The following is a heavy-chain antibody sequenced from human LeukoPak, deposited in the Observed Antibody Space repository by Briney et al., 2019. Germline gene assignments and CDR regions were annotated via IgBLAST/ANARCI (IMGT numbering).Heavy chain of an antibody. Sequence: PGGSLRLSCAAAEFKFDEYAMHWVRQGPGKGLEWVAGISWSSGHMEYAESVKGRFTISRDNARNALYLQMDGLRRDDTALYYCVRSVVVVAATPTHFDLWGRGTQLIVSS. D-gene: IGHD2-15*01. V-gene: IGHV3-9*01. CDR3: VRSVVVVAATPTHFDL. CDR1: EFKFDEYA. J-gene: IGHJ2*01. CDR2: ISWSSGHM.